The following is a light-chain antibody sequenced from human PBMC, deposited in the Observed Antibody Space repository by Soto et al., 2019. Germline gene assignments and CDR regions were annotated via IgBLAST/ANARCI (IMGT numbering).Light chain of an antibody. CDR2: SAS. V-gene: IGKV1-39*01. Sequence: DMQMTQSPSSLSASVGDRVTITCRASQRVGSYLNWYQQKPGKAPTLLIYSASELQSGVSSRFSGSGSGTDFTLTIGNLQPEDFAVYYCQQSHNTPLTFGQGTKVDIK. J-gene: IGKJ1*01. CDR1: QRVGSY. CDR3: QQSHNTPLT.